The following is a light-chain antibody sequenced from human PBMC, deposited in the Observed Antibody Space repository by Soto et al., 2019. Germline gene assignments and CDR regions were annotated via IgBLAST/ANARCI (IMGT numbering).Light chain of an antibody. J-gene: IGKJ4*01. CDR3: QQRSNWRGT. Sequence: EIVLTQSPVTLSLSPGERATLSCRASQSISKYLAWYQQKSGQAPRLLIYDASNRASGIPARFTGSGSGTDFTLTISSLEPEDFAVYYCQQRSNWRGTFGGGTKVEIK. CDR2: DAS. CDR1: QSISKY. V-gene: IGKV3-11*01.